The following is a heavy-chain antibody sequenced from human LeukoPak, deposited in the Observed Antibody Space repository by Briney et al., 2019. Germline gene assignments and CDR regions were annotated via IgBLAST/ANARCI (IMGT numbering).Heavy chain of an antibody. CDR3: AREAYYGSGHRYFQN. V-gene: IGHV4-31*03. Sequence: SETLSLTCTVSGGSISGGGYLWSWIRHHPGQGLEWIGYISFSGSTYYSPSLESRLSISVDTSSKQFSLRLTSVTAADTAVYFCAREAYYGSGHRYFQNWGQGTLVTVSS. CDR1: GGSISGGGYL. CDR2: ISFSGST. D-gene: IGHD3-22*01. J-gene: IGHJ1*01.